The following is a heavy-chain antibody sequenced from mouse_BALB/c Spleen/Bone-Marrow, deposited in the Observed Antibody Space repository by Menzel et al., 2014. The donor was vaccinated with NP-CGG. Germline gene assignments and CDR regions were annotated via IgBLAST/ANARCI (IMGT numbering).Heavy chain of an antibody. CDR2: INPSNGRT. CDR3: ASYRGAY. J-gene: IGHJ3*01. CDR1: GYTFTSYW. Sequence: VNLVESGAELVKPGASVKLSCKASGYTFTSYWMHWVKQRPGQGLEWIGEINPSNGRTNYNEKFKIEATLTVDKSSSTAYMQLSSLTSEDSAVYYCASYRGAYWGQGTLVTVSA. V-gene: IGHV1S81*02. D-gene: IGHD2-12*01.